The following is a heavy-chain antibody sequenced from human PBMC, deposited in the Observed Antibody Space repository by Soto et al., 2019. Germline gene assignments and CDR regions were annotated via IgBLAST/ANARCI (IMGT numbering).Heavy chain of an antibody. J-gene: IGHJ3*02. CDR2: IYWDDDK. CDR1: GFSLSTSGVG. CDR3: ARNTIFGGLYAFDI. Sequence: QITLKESGPTLVKPTQTLTLTCTFSGFSLSTSGVGVGWIRQPPGKALEWLALIYWDDDKRYSPSLKSRLTITKDTSKKQLVLTLTNMDPVDTATYYCARNTIFGGLYAFDIWGQGTMVTVSS. V-gene: IGHV2-5*02. D-gene: IGHD3-3*01.